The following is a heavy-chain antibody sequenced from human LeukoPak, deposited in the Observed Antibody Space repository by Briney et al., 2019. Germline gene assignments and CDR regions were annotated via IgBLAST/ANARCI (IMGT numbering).Heavy chain of an antibody. CDR1: GSTFTTYW. V-gene: IGHV3-74*01. CDR2: INSDGSIT. D-gene: IGHD5-18*01. J-gene: IGHJ6*02. Sequence: GGSLRLPCAASGSTFTTYWMHWVRQAPGKGLVWVSHINSDGSITSYADSVKGRFTISRDNAKNTLYLQMNSLRAEDTAVYYCARDAVDTANAVWGQGTTVTVSS. CDR3: ARDAVDTANAV.